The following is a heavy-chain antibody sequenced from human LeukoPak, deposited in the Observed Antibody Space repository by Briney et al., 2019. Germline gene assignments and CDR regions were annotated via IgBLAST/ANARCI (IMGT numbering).Heavy chain of an antibody. CDR1: GFTFSSYA. Sequence: PGGSLRLSCAASGFTFSSYAMHWVRQAPGKGLEWVAGIIFDGRIEYYADSAKGRFTISRDNSRNTLYLQMNSLRAEDTAVYYCATDGYNFDYWGQGTLVTVSS. CDR2: IIFDGRIE. CDR3: ATDGYNFDY. D-gene: IGHD5-24*01. J-gene: IGHJ4*02. V-gene: IGHV3-30*04.